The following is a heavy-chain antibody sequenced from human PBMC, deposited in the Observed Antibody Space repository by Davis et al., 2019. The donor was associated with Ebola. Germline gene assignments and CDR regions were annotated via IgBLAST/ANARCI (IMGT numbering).Heavy chain of an antibody. Sequence: ASVKVSCKASGYTFNTYGITWVRQAPGQGLEWMGWINPHNGNTNYAQNVQGRVTMTTDTSTSTAYMEVGSLRSEDTAVYYCASGRGIQLWLTVWGQGTTVTVSS. J-gene: IGHJ6*02. V-gene: IGHV1-18*04. CDR3: ASGRGIQLWLTV. D-gene: IGHD5-18*01. CDR2: INPHNGNT. CDR1: GYTFNTYG.